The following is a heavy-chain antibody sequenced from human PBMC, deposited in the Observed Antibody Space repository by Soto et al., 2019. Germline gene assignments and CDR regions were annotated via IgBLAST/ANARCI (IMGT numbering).Heavy chain of an antibody. CDR2: ISGSGGST. Sequence: PGGSLRLSCAASGFTFSSYAMSWVRQAPGKGLEWVSAISGSGGSTYYADSVKGRFTISRDNSKNTLYLQMSSLRAEDTAVYYCAKNNWNPTFSWFDPWGLGTLVTVSS. CDR3: AKNNWNPTFSWFDP. D-gene: IGHD1-20*01. V-gene: IGHV3-23*01. J-gene: IGHJ5*02. CDR1: GFTFSSYA.